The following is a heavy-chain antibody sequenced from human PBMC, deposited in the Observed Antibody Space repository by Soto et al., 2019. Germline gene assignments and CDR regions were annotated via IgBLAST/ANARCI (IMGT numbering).Heavy chain of an antibody. CDR2: IYPGDSDT. CDR3: ARTSAASKYYFGMDV. V-gene: IGHV5-51*01. Sequence: GESLKISCKASGYSLTSYWIGWVRQMPGKGLEWMEIIYPGDSDTRYSPSFQGQVTISADKSISTAYLQWSSLKASDTAMYYCARTSAASKYYFGMDVWGEGTRVTVSS. D-gene: IGHD6-13*01. J-gene: IGHJ6*02. CDR1: GYSLTSYW.